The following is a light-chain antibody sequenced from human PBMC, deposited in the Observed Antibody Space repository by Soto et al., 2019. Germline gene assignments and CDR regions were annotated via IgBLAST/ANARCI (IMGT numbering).Light chain of an antibody. CDR2: KAS. CDR3: QLDKSYPEA. V-gene: IGKV1-5*03. J-gene: IGKJ1*01. Sequence: TRTRSDGKRVNNTCRASQTISSWLAWYQQKPGKAPKLLIYKASTLKSGVPSRFSGSGSGTEFTLAISSLQPDDFATYYCQLDKSYPEAFGQGTKVDIK. CDR1: QTISSW.